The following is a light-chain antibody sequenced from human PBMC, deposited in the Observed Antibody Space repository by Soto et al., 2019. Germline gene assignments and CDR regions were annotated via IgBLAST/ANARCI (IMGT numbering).Light chain of an antibody. CDR2: NVS. J-gene: IGLJ1*01. V-gene: IGLV2-14*03. Sequence: QSVLTQPASVSGSPGQSITISCTGTSSYFGCYNHVSLYQQYQGKVPKHLIYNVSHRTSGGSNRFSGSKSGNTASLTISGLQGEEEADYFCTSSTSGSLYVFGTGTKVTV. CDR1: SSYFGCYNH. CDR3: TSSTSGSLYV.